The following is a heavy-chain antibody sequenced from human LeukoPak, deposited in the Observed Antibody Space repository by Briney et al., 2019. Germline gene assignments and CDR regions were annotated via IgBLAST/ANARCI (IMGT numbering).Heavy chain of an antibody. D-gene: IGHD6-13*01. CDR2: IYTSGST. CDR1: GGSISSSNYY. V-gene: IGHV4-61*02. Sequence: PSETLSLTCTVSGGSISSSNYYWGWIRQPAGKRLEWIGRIYTSGSTNYNPSLKSRVTMSVDTSKNQFSLKLSSVTAADTAVYYCARDRVAAGGGGYYYYYYMDVWGKGTTVTISS. CDR3: ARDRVAAGGGGYYYYYYMDV. J-gene: IGHJ6*03.